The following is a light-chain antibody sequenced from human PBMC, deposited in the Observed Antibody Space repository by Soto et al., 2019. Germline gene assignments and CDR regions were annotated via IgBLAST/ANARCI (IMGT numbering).Light chain of an antibody. J-gene: IGKJ3*01. CDR1: QSVSSSY. Sequence: EIVLTQSPGTLSLSPGEGATLSCRASQSVSSSYLAWYQQKPGQAPRLLIYGASSRATGIPDRFSGSGSGTDFTLTISRLEPEDFAVYYCQQYGSSLIFTFGPGTKVDIK. CDR3: QQYGSSLIFT. V-gene: IGKV3-20*01. CDR2: GAS.